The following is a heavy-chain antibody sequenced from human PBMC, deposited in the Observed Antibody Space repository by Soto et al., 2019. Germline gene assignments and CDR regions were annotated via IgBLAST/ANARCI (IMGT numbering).Heavy chain of an antibody. D-gene: IGHD6-19*01. CDR3: ARQSHESGSGWAVTPMDY. J-gene: IGHJ4*02. V-gene: IGHV4-31*03. Sequence: SETLSLTCTVSGGSISSGGYYWSWIRQHPGKGLEWIGYIYYSGSTYYNPSLKSRVTISVDTSKNQFSLKLSSVTAADTGMYYCARQSHESGSGWAVTPMDYWGQGTLVTVSS. CDR2: IYYSGST. CDR1: GGSISSGGYY.